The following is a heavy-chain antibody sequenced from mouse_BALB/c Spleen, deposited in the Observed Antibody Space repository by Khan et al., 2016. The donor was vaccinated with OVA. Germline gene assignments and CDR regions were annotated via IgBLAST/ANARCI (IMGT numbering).Heavy chain of an antibody. D-gene: IGHD2-14*01. J-gene: IGHJ3*01. CDR3: ARSTYRYAFAY. CDR2: MIYTGYT. V-gene: IGHV3-8*02. Sequence: EVQLQESGPSLVKPSQTLSLTCSVTGDSITSGYRSWIRKFPGNKLEYMGYMIYTGYTYYNPSLKSRISITRHTSKNQYYLQLNSVTTEDTSTYYCARSTYRYAFAYWGQGTLVTVSA. CDR1: GDSITSGY.